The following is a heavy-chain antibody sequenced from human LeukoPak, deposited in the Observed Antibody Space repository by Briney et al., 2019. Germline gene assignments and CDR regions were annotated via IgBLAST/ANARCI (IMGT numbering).Heavy chain of an antibody. J-gene: IGHJ5*02. D-gene: IGHD2-21*02. V-gene: IGHV4-39*07. CDR2: IFYTGSA. CDR1: GDSPSSSAYY. CDR3: ARDRGDYWFDP. Sequence: PSETLSLTCTVPGDSPSSSAYYGAWIRQPPGEGLGSIVCIFYTGSAYYTPSIKSRVTISIDTSKSQFSLILNSVTAADTAVYYCARDRGDYWFDPWGPGTLVTVSS.